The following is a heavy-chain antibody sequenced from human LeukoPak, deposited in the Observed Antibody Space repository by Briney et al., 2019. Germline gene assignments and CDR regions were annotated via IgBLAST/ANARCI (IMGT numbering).Heavy chain of an antibody. D-gene: IGHD6-19*01. Sequence: PSETLSLTCAVYGGSFSGYYWSWIRQPPGKGLEWIGEINHSGSTNYNPSLKSRVTISVDTSKNQFSLKLSSVTAADTAVYYCARDQGQWLVGEVDYWGQGTLVTVSS. V-gene: IGHV4-34*01. CDR3: ARDQGQWLVGEVDY. J-gene: IGHJ4*02. CDR2: INHSGST. CDR1: GGSFSGYY.